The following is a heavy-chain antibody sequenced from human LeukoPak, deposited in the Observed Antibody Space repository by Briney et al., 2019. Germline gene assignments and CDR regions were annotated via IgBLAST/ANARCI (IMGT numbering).Heavy chain of an antibody. J-gene: IGHJ4*02. Sequence: SEALSLTCTVSGGSISSGNYFWSWIRQPAGKGLEWIGRFYTSGSTNYNPSLESRVTISVDTSNNQFSLKLSSVTAADTAVYYCATQDSSSWYFDYWGQGTLVTVSS. CDR3: ATQDSSSWYFDY. CDR2: FYTSGST. D-gene: IGHD6-13*01. CDR1: GGSISSGNYF. V-gene: IGHV4-61*02.